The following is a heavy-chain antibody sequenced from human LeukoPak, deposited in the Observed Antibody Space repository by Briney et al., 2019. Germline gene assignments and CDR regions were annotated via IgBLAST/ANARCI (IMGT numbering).Heavy chain of an antibody. CDR3: ARGKDLVNYYGSGSYQVDYYYYYMDV. CDR1: GGSISSSSYY. CDR2: IYYSGST. V-gene: IGHV4-39*07. J-gene: IGHJ6*03. Sequence: PSETLSLTCTVSGGSISSSSYYWGWIRQPPGKGLEWIGSIYYSGSTYYNPSLKSRVTISVDTSKNQFSLKLSSVTAADTAVYYCARGKDLVNYYGSGSYQVDYYYYYMDVWGKGTTVTVSS. D-gene: IGHD3-10*01.